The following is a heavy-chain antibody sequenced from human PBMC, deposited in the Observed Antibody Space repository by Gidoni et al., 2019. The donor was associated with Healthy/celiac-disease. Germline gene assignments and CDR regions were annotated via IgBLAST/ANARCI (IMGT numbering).Heavy chain of an antibody. Sequence: EVKLVESGGGWVQRGGSLRLSFAASGFTFSSYSMNWVRQAPGKVLEWVTYISSSSNTIYSADSVKGRFTISRDNAKNSLYLQMNSLRAEDTAVYYCARDRYGEAYWGQGTLVTVSS. CDR3: ARDRYGEAY. D-gene: IGHD4-17*01. J-gene: IGHJ4*02. V-gene: IGHV3-48*04. CDR2: ISSSSNTI. CDR1: GFTFSSYS.